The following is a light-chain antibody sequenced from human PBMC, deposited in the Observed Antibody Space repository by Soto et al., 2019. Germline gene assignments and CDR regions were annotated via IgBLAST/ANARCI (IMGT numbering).Light chain of an antibody. V-gene: IGKV3-15*01. CDR2: GAS. Sequence: EIVMTQSSATLSVSPGERATLSCRASQSVSSNVAWYQQKLGQAPRLLIYGASTRATGIPARFSGSGSGTEFTLTISSLQSEDFAVYYCQQYNYWPETFGQGTKVDIK. CDR1: QSVSSN. CDR3: QQYNYWPET. J-gene: IGKJ1*01.